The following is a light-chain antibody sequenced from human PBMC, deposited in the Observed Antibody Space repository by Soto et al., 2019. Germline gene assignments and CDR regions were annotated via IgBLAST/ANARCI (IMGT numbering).Light chain of an antibody. V-gene: IGLV2-11*01. CDR2: DVN. J-gene: IGLJ2*01. CDR3: CSYAGTYTLI. CDR1: SRDVGGSDY. Sequence: QSALTQPRSVSGSPGQSVPISCTGTSRDVGGSDYVSWYQQHPGKAPQLVIYDVNKRPSGVPVRFSGSKSDNTASLTISGLQAEDEADYYCCSYAGTYTLIFGGGTKVTVL.